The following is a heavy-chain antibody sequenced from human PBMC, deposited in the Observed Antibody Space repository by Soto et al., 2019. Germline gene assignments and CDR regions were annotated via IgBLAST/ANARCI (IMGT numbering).Heavy chain of an antibody. Sequence: GGSLRLSCAASGFTFSSYAMSWVRQAPWKGLEWVSAISGSGGSTYYADSVKGRFTISRDNSKNTLYLQMNSLRAEDTAVYYCAKRIRYGDYEYYFDYWGQGTLVTVSS. CDR1: GFTFSSYA. J-gene: IGHJ4*02. V-gene: IGHV3-23*01. CDR2: ISGSGGST. D-gene: IGHD4-17*01. CDR3: AKRIRYGDYEYYFDY.